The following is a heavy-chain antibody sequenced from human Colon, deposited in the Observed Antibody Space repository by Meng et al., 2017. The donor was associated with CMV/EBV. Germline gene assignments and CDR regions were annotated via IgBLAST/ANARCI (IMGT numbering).Heavy chain of an antibody. V-gene: IGHV4-61*01. J-gene: IGHJ5*02. Sequence: SETLSLTCNVSGGSVTSGSYYWTWIRQPPGKGLEWIGNIFTSGRTSFNSSLKSRVTMSIDMSKNQFSLNLRSVTAADTAVYYCARDQTTMISDAGLGYFRLDPWGQGALVTVSS. CDR2: IFTSGRT. D-gene: IGHD4-17*01. CDR1: GGSVTSGSYY. CDR3: ARDQTTMISDAGLGYFRLDP.